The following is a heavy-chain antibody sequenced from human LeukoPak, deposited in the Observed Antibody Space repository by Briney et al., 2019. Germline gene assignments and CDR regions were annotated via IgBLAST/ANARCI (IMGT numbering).Heavy chain of an antibody. D-gene: IGHD4-23*01. CDR3: ARLGRATVVTRYYYGMDV. CDR2: MNPNSGNT. CDR1: GYTFTSYD. J-gene: IGHJ6*02. V-gene: IGHV1-8*01. Sequence: ASVKVSCKASGYTFTSYDINWVRQATGQGLEWMGWMNPNSGNTGYAQKFQGRVTMTTDTSTSTAYMELRSLRSDDTAVYYCARLGRATVVTRYYYGMDVWGQGTTVTVSS.